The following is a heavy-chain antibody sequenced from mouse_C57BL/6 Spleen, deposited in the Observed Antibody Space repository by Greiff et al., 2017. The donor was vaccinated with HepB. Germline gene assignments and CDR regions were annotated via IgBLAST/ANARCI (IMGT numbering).Heavy chain of an antibody. CDR3: ARSPSYGYDGYFDV. J-gene: IGHJ1*03. V-gene: IGHV1-53*01. Sequence: QVQLQQPGTELVKPGASVKLSCKASGYTFTSYWMHWVKQRPGQGLEWIGNINPSNGGTNYNEKFKSKATLTVDKSSSTAYLQLSSLTSEDSAVYYCARSPSYGYDGYFDVWGTGTTVTVSS. D-gene: IGHD2-2*01. CDR2: INPSNGGT. CDR1: GYTFTSYW.